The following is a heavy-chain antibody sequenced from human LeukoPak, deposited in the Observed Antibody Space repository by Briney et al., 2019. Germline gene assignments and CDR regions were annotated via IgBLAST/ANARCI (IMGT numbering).Heavy chain of an antibody. CDR2: IYYSGST. V-gene: IGHV4-59*08. CDR3: ARWNSSSWLQYNWFDP. Sequence: SETLSLTCTVSGGSISSYYWSWIRQPPGKGLEWIGYIYYSGSTNYNPSLKSRVTISVATSKNQFSLKLSSVTAADTAVYYCARWNSSSWLQYNWFDPWGQGTLVTVSS. J-gene: IGHJ5*02. CDR1: GGSISSYY. D-gene: IGHD6-13*01.